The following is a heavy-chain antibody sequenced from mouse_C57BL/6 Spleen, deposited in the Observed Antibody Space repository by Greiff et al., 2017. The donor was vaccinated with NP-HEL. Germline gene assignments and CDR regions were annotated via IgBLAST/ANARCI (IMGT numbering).Heavy chain of an antibody. D-gene: IGHD2-5*01. CDR2: IRSKSNNYAT. V-gene: IGHV10-1*01. J-gene: IGHJ3*01. CDR3: VRHFYYSNYGFAY. CDR1: GFSFNTYA. Sequence: EVQLVESGGGLVQPKGSLKLSCAASGFSFNTYAMNWVRQAPGKGLEWVARIRSKSNNYATYYADSVKDRFTISRDDSESMLYLQMNNLKTEDTAMYYCVRHFYYSNYGFAYWGQGTLVTVSA.